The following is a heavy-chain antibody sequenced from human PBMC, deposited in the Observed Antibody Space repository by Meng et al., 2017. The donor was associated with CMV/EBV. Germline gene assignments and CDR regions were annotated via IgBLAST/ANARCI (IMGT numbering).Heavy chain of an antibody. CDR3: TREPDSYGLSYYYYGMDV. D-gene: IGHD5-18*01. Sequence: GGSLRLSCAASGFTVSSNEMSWVRQAPGKGLEWVGFIRSKAYGGTTEYAASVKGRFTISRDDSKSIAYLQMNSLKTEDTAVYYCTREPDSYGLSYYYYGMDVWGQGTTVTVSS. CDR2: IRSKAYGGTT. V-gene: IGHV3-49*04. CDR1: GFTVSSNE. J-gene: IGHJ6*02.